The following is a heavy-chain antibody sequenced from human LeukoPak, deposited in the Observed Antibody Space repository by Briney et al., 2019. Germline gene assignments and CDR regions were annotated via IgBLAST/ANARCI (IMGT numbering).Heavy chain of an antibody. CDR2: LNPSSGSA. J-gene: IGHJ4*02. V-gene: IGHV1-46*01. CDR3: ARGITMIRGVTTTPFDY. CDR1: GYTFTNYY. Sequence: GASVKVSCKASGYTFTNYYMHWVRQAPGQGLEWMGILNPSSGSADYAQKLLGRVTVTRDTSTSTVYVELSSLRSEDTAVYYCARGITMIRGVTTTPFDYWGQGTLVTVSS. D-gene: IGHD3-10*01.